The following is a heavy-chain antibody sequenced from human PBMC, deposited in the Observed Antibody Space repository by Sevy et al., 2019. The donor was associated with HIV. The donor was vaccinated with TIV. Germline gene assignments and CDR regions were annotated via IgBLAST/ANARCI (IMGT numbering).Heavy chain of an antibody. V-gene: IGHV1-2*02. Sequence: ASVKVSCKASGYTFTASYMHWVRQAPGQRLEWMGWISLDSGGTDCAQKFQGRVTMTRDTSISTSYMELTRLTSDDTAVYYCARDPDEYSSSLNGMDVWGQGTSVTVSS. CDR1: GYTFTASY. CDR2: ISLDSGGT. CDR3: ARDPDEYSSSLNGMDV. D-gene: IGHD6-6*01. J-gene: IGHJ6*02.